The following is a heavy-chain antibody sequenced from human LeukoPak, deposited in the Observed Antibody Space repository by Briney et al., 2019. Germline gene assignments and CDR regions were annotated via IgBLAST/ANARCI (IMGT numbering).Heavy chain of an antibody. J-gene: IGHJ4*02. D-gene: IGHD6-13*01. V-gene: IGHV1-18*01. Sequence: ASVKVSCKASGYTFTSYGISWVRQAPGQGLEWMGWISVYIGSTNYAQNFHGRVTVTTDASTSTAYMDLGSLRSDDTAVYYCARCCSSWYCLDYWGQGTLVTVSS. CDR3: ARCCSSWYCLDY. CDR2: ISVYIGST. CDR1: GYTFTSYG.